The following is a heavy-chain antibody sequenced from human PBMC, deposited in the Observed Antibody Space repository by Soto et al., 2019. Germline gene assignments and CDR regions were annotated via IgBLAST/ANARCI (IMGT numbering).Heavy chain of an antibody. Sequence: QVQLQESGPGLVKPSETLSLTCTVSGGSISTYYWSWIRQPPGKGLEWIGYIYYTGSTNYNPSLKSRLTISVDTSKNQFSRKLSSVTAADTAVYYCAKRRPGVGWFDPWGQGTLVTVSS. J-gene: IGHJ5*02. CDR3: AKRRPGVGWFDP. CDR1: GGSISTYY. CDR2: IYYTGST. V-gene: IGHV4-59*08. D-gene: IGHD1-1*01.